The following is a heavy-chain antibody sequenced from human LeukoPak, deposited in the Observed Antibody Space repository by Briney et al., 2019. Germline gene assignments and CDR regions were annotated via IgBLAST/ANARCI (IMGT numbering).Heavy chain of an antibody. D-gene: IGHD3-10*01. CDR1: GYTFTSYD. CDR3: ARGGTSYENDAFDI. J-gene: IGHJ3*02. Sequence: ASVKVSCKASGYTFTSYDINWVRQATGQGLEWMGWMNPNSGNTGYAQKFQGRVTITRNTSISTAYMELSSLRSEDTAVYYCARGGTSYENDAFDIWGQGTMVTVSS. V-gene: IGHV1-8*03. CDR2: MNPNSGNT.